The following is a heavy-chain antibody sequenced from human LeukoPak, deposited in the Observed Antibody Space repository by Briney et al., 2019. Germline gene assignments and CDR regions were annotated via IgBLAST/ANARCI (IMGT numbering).Heavy chain of an antibody. Sequence: GRSLRLSCAASGFTFSSYAMSRVRQAPGKGLEWVSAITGSGGGTYYADSVKGRFTISRDNSKNTLYLQMNSLRAEDTAVYYCAKDLYYDSSGYTFDYWGQGTLVTVSS. CDR3: AKDLYYDSSGYTFDY. J-gene: IGHJ4*02. V-gene: IGHV3-23*01. CDR2: ITGSGGGT. CDR1: GFTFSSYA. D-gene: IGHD3-22*01.